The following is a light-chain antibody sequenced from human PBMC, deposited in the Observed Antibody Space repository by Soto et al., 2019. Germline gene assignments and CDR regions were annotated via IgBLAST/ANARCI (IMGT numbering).Light chain of an antibody. V-gene: IGKV3-11*01. CDR2: DAS. Sequence: EIVLTLSPATLSLSQGERATLSCRASQSVSSYLAWHQEKAGQAPRPLIYDASSMASGIPARFSGSGSSTDFTLTISSLEPEDFAGYYCQQGPNRPSTFAHGTRLDI. CDR3: QQGPNRPST. CDR1: QSVSSY. J-gene: IGKJ5*01.